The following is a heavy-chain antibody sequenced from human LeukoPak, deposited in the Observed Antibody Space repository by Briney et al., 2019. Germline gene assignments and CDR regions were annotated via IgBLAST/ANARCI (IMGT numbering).Heavy chain of an antibody. Sequence: SETLSLTCTVSGGSISSYYWSWIRQPPGKGLGWIGYIYYSGSTNYNPSLKSRVTISVDTSKNQFSLKLSSVTAADTAVYYGARHEGRVYYYDSSGHDAFDIWGQGTMVTVSS. V-gene: IGHV4-59*08. CDR1: GGSISSYY. D-gene: IGHD3-22*01. J-gene: IGHJ3*02. CDR2: IYYSGST. CDR3: ARHEGRVYYYDSSGHDAFDI.